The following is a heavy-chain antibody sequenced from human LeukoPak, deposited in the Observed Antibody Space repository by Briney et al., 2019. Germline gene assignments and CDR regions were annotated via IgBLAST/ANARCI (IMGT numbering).Heavy chain of an antibody. D-gene: IGHD3-16*01. CDR2: IYYSGST. Sequence: SETLSLTCTVSGGSISSYYWSWIRQPPGKGLEWIGYIYYSGSTNYNPSLKSRVNISVDTSKNQFSLKLSSVTAADTAVYYCARSRYVGGFDYWGQGTLVTVSS. CDR3: ARSRYVGGFDY. CDR1: GGSISSYY. V-gene: IGHV4-59*01. J-gene: IGHJ4*02.